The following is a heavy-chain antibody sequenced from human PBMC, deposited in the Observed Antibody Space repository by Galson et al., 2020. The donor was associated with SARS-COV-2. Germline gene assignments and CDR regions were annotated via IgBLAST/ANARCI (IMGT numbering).Heavy chain of an antibody. J-gene: IGHJ6*02. D-gene: IGHD2-21*02. V-gene: IGHV3-48*02. Sequence: GESLKISCAASGFTFSSYSMNWVRQAPGKGLEWVSYISSSSTTIYYADSVKGRFTISRDNAKNSLYLQMNSLRDEDTAVYYCARDRYCGGDCWAYYFYYGMDVWGQGTTVTVSS. CDR2: ISSSSTTI. CDR3: ARDRYCGGDCWAYYFYYGMDV. CDR1: GFTFSSYS.